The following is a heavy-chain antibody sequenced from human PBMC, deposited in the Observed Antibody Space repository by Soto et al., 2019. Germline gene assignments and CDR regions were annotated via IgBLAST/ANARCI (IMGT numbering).Heavy chain of an antibody. Sequence: GGSLRLSCAASGFTFSNYAMSWVRQAPGKGLEWVSGISGSGSNTYYAVSVKGRFTISRDNSKNTLYLQMNSLRAEDTAVYYCASRLSRGIVVVPAAYERENWGQGTRVTVSS. D-gene: IGHD2-2*01. CDR3: ASRLSRGIVVVPAAYEREN. J-gene: IGHJ4*02. V-gene: IGHV3-23*01. CDR2: ISGSGSNT. CDR1: GFTFSNYA.